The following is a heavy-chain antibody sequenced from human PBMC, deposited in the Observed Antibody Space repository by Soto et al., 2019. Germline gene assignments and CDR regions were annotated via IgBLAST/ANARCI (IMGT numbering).Heavy chain of an antibody. CDR2: ISSSSSYI. D-gene: IGHD5-12*01. J-gene: IGHJ6*03. CDR1: GFTFSSYS. CDR3: ARDGMVGGYPQYYYYYYYMDV. V-gene: IGHV3-21*01. Sequence: GGSLRLSCAASGFTFSSYSMNWVRQAPGKGLEWVSSISSSSSYIYYADSVKGRFTISRDNAKNSLYLQMNSLRAEDTAVYYCARDGMVGGYPQYYYYYYYMDVWGKGTTVTVSS.